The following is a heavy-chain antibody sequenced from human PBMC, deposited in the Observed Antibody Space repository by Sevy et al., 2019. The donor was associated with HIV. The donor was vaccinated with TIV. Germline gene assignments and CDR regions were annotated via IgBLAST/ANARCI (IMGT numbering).Heavy chain of an antibody. J-gene: IGHJ4*02. CDR2: LYLGGST. V-gene: IGHV3-53*01. CDR1: GLIVSSNF. CDR3: ARGKHISDYYGSFDY. Sequence: GSLRLSCAASGLIVSSNFMSWVRQAPGKGLEWVSVLYLGGSTYYADSVKGRFTISRDDSKNTLYLQMNSLRAEDMAVYFCARGKHISDYYGSFDYWGQGTLVTVSS. D-gene: IGHD3-3*01.